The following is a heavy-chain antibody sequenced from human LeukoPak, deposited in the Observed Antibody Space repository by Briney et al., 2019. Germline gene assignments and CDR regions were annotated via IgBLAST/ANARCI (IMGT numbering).Heavy chain of an antibody. Sequence: KPSETLSLTCTVSSDSIYSSNYYWGWIRQPPGKGLEWIGSIYYSGSTYYNSSLKSRVTISVDTSKNQFSLKLSSLTAADTAVYYCARLLRRGNWFDPWGQGTLVTVSS. V-gene: IGHV4-39*01. J-gene: IGHJ5*02. CDR1: SDSIYSSNYY. CDR3: ARLLRRGNWFDP. D-gene: IGHD2/OR15-2a*01. CDR2: IYYSGST.